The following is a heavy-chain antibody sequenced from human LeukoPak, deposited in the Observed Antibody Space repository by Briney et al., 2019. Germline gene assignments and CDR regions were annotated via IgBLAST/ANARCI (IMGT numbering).Heavy chain of an antibody. CDR1: GYSFTSYD. V-gene: IGHV1-8*01. D-gene: IGHD3-3*01. CDR2: MNPNTANT. J-gene: IGHJ4*02. Sequence: GASVKVSCKASGYSFTSYDINWVRQAAGQGLEWMGWMNPNTANTAYAQNFQGRVTMTRSTSTSTAYMELSSLRSEDTAVYYCARTLRFLEWLPFDYWGQGTLVTVSS. CDR3: ARTLRFLEWLPFDY.